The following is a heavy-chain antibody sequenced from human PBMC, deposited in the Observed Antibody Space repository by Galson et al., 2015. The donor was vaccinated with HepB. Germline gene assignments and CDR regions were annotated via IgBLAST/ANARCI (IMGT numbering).Heavy chain of an antibody. Sequence: SLRLSCAASGFTFSSYWMSWVRQAPGKGLEWVANIKQDGSEKYYVDSVKSRFTISRDNAKNSLYLQMNSLRAEDTAVYYCARRLSWTRAYFDYWGQGTLVTVSS. CDR2: IKQDGSEK. V-gene: IGHV3-7*01. D-gene: IGHD6-13*01. J-gene: IGHJ4*02. CDR1: GFTFSSYW. CDR3: ARRLSWTRAYFDY.